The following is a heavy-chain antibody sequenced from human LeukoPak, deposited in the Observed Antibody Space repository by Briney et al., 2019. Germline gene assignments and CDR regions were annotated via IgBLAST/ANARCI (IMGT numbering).Heavy chain of an antibody. V-gene: IGHV3-30-3*01. J-gene: IGHJ4*02. CDR3: ARDRSSSSVFDY. CDR1: GFTFSSYA. D-gene: IGHD6-6*01. CDR2: ISYDGSNK. Sequence: GGSLRLSCAASGFTFSSYAMHWVRQAPGKGLVWVAVISYDGSNKYYADSVKGRFTISRDNSKNTLYLQMNSLRAEDTAVYYCARDRSSSSVFDYWGQGTLVTVSS.